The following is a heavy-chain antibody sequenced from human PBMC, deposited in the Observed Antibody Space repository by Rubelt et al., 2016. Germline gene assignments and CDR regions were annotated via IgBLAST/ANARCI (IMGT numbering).Heavy chain of an antibody. Sequence: QVQLVQSGSELKKPGASVKVSCKASGYTFTGYYMHWVRQAPGQGLEWMGRINPNSGGTNYAQKFQGRVTMTRDTSISTAYMEVSRLASDDTAVYYCARVGIPTSLGWFDPWGQGALVTVSS. D-gene: IGHD7-27*01. CDR1: GYTFTGYY. CDR3: ARVGIPTSLGWFDP. V-gene: IGHV1-2*06. CDR2: INPNSGGT. J-gene: IGHJ5*02.